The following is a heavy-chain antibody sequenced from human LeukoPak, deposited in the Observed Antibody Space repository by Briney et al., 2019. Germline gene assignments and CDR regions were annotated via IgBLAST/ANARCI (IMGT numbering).Heavy chain of an antibody. Sequence: GGSLRLSCAASGFPFSFYWMSWVRQAPGKGLEWVANIKQDESARYYVDSVRGRFTISRDNAKSSVSLQMNSLRVDDTAVYYCAGDSGLGAFDFWGRGTLVTVSS. CDR2: IKQDESAR. CDR1: GFPFSFYW. D-gene: IGHD3-10*01. CDR3: AGDSGLGAFDF. J-gene: IGHJ2*01. V-gene: IGHV3-7*04.